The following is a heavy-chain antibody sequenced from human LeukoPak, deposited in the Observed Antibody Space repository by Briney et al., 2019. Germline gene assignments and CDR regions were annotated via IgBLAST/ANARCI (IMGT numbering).Heavy chain of an antibody. V-gene: IGHV1-18*01. CDR3: ATFSMASSGSHS. CDR2: ISAYNGNT. J-gene: IGHJ5*01. Sequence: ASVKVSCKASGYTFTSYGISWVRQAPGQGLGWMGWISAYNGNTNYAQKFQVRVTMTTETSTSTAYMELRSLRSDDTAVYYCATFSMASSGSHSWGQGTLVTVSS. CDR1: GYTFTSYG. D-gene: IGHD3-22*01.